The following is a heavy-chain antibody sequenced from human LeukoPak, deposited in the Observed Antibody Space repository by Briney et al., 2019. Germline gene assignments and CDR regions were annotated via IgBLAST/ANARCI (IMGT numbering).Heavy chain of an antibody. CDR2: ISSSGSTI. Sequence: GGSLRLSCAASGFTFSSYEMNWVRQAPGKGLEWVSYISSSGSTIYYADSVKGRFTISRGNAKNSLYLQMNSLRAEDTAVYYCAAVGYCSSTSCYVGYFDYWGQGTLVTVSS. CDR3: AAVGYCSSTSCYVGYFDY. CDR1: GFTFSSYE. V-gene: IGHV3-48*03. J-gene: IGHJ4*02. D-gene: IGHD2-2*01.